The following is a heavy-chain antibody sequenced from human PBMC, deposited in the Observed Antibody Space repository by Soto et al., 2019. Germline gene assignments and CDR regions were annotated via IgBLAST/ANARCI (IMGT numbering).Heavy chain of an antibody. D-gene: IGHD3-10*01. CDR1: GGSISSSNW. Sequence: SETLSLTCAVSGGSISSSNWWSWVRQPPGKGLEWNGEIYHSGSTNYNPSLKSRVTISIDKSKNQFSLKLKSVTAADTAVYFCARTGKFYYCAKDYGSETYFFDNWGQGTLVTVSS. CDR3: ARTGKFYYCAKDYGSETYFFDN. CDR2: IYHSGST. J-gene: IGHJ4*02. V-gene: IGHV4-4*02.